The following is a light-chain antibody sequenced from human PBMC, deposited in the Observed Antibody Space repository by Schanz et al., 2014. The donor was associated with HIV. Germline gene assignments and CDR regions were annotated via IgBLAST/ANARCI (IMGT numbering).Light chain of an antibody. CDR3: QQHGGSPET. Sequence: EIVMTQSPATLSVSPGERATLSCRASQSVTSNLAWYQQKPGQAPRLLIYGASTRAAGTPDRFSGTGSGTDFTLTISSLEPEDFAVYYCQQHGGSPETFGQGTKVEVK. CDR1: QSVTSN. V-gene: IGKV3D-15*01. CDR2: GAS. J-gene: IGKJ1*01.